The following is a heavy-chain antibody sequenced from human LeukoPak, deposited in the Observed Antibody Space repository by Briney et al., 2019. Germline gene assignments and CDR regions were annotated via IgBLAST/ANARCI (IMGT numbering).Heavy chain of an antibody. CDR1: GGSFSGYY. CDR3: ARGPGYYYDSGLDP. J-gene: IGHJ5*02. V-gene: IGHV4-34*01. Sequence: SETLSLTCAVYGGSFSGYYWSWIRQPPGKGLEWIGEINHSGSTNYNPSLKSRVTISVDTSKNQFSLKLSSVTAADTAVYYCARGPGYYYDSGLDPWGQGTLVTVSS. D-gene: IGHD3-22*01. CDR2: INHSGST.